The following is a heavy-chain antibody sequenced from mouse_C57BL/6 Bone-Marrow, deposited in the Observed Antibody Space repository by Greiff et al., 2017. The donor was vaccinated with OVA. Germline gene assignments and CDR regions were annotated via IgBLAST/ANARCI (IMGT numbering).Heavy chain of an antibody. CDR1: GYTFTSYW. J-gene: IGHJ3*01. Sequence: QVQLQQPGAELVKPGASVKMSCKAPGYTFTSYWITWVKQRPGQGLEWIGDIYPGSGSTNYNEKFKSKATLTVDTSSSTAYMQLSSLTSEDSAVYYCAREEGQLRPFAYWGQGTLVTVSA. D-gene: IGHD3-2*02. V-gene: IGHV1-55*01. CDR2: IYPGSGST. CDR3: AREEGQLRPFAY.